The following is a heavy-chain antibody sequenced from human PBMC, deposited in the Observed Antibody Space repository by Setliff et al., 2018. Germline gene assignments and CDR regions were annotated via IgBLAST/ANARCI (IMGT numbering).Heavy chain of an antibody. CDR3: RLWFEETSRDY. D-gene: IGHD3-10*01. CDR2: TYASGAT. Sequence: GGSLRLSCAASGFTFSNCWVSWVRQAPEKGLEWVSVTYASGATNYADSVKGRFTISRDNSKNTLYLQMNSLRAEDTAVYYCRLWFEETSRDYWGQGTLVTVSS. J-gene: IGHJ4*02. CDR1: GFTFSNCW. V-gene: IGHV3-53*01.